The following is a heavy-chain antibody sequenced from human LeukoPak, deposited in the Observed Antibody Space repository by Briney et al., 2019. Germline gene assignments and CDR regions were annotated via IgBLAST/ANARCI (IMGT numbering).Heavy chain of an antibody. D-gene: IGHD3-9*01. V-gene: IGHV3-74*01. CDR3: VKGLLTRRFAWGY. CDR1: GFNFASNW. Sequence: GGSLRLSCAASGFNFASNWMHWVRQTPGKGLMWVSRINSGGSGTSYADSVEGRFTISRDNAKNTLYLQMNSLRAEDTAVYYCVKGLLTRRFAWGYWGQGTLVTVSS. CDR2: INSGGSGT. J-gene: IGHJ4*02.